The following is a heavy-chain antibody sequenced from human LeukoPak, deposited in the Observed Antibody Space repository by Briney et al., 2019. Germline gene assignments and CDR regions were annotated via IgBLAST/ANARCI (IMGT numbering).Heavy chain of an antibody. D-gene: IGHD3-22*01. J-gene: IGHJ4*02. CDR1: GSTFTSYD. Sequence: ASVKVSCKASGSTFTSYDTNWVRQATGQGLEWMGWMNPNSGNTGYAQKFQGRVTMTRNTSISTAYMELSSLRSEDTAVYYCARDYDSSGYYYVPSSYWGQGTLVTVSS. CDR3: ARDYDSSGYYYVPSSY. V-gene: IGHV1-8*01. CDR2: MNPNSGNT.